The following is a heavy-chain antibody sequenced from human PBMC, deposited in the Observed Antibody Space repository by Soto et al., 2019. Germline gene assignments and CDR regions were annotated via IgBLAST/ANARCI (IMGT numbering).Heavy chain of an antibody. V-gene: IGHV1-46*03. D-gene: IGHD2-2*01. CDR3: ARDPPRYCSSTSCYGHPSDWFDP. J-gene: IGHJ5*02. CDR1: GYTFTSYY. Sequence: QVQLVQSGAEVKKPGASVKVSCKASGYTFTSYYMHWVRQAPGQGLEWMGIINPSGGSTSYAQKCQGRVTMTRDTSTGTDYMEMGSLRSGGTGVYYCARDPPRYCSSTSCYGHPSDWFDPWGQGTLVTVSS. CDR2: INPSGGST.